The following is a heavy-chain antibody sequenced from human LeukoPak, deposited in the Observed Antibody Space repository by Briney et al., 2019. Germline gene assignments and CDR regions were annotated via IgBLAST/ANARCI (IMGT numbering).Heavy chain of an antibody. CDR1: EFIFSAYT. CDR2: ISSRSSYM. V-gene: IGHV3-21*01. CDR3: ARDDGSSSSLVKYYFDY. J-gene: IGHJ4*02. Sequence: GGSLRLSCAASEFIFSAYTLSWVRQTPGKGLEWISSISSRSSYMYSADSVKGRFTISRDNAKNSLYLQMNSLRAEDTAVYYCARDDGSSSSLVKYYFDYWGQGTLVTVSS. D-gene: IGHD6-6*01.